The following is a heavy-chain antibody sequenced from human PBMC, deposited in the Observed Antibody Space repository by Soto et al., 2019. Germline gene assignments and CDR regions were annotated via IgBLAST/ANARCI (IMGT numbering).Heavy chain of an antibody. J-gene: IGHJ4*02. CDR1: GGTFSSYP. D-gene: IGHD3-9*01. Sequence: QVQLVQSGAEVKKPGSSVKVSCKASGGTFSSYPISWVRQAPGQGLEWMGGIIPIFGTANYAQKFQGRVTISADESTSTAHMELSSLRSEDTAVYYCARSAVGGIRYFDWWFDYWGQGTLVTVSS. CDR3: ARSAVGGIRYFDWWFDY. V-gene: IGHV1-69*01. CDR2: IIPIFGTA.